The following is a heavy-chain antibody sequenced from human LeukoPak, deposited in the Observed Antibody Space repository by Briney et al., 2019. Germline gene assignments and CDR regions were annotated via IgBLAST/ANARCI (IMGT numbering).Heavy chain of an antibody. Sequence: PGGSLRLSCAASGFTFSQQYMTWVRQTPGKGLEWVATLSPDGSDKFYMGSVKGRFTISRDNAKNSLYLQMNSLRVEDTAVYFCARQGRSWDYWGQGTLVTVSS. CDR1: GFTFSQQY. D-gene: IGHD3-3*01. CDR3: ARQGRSWDY. CDR2: LSPDGSDK. J-gene: IGHJ4*02. V-gene: IGHV3-7*03.